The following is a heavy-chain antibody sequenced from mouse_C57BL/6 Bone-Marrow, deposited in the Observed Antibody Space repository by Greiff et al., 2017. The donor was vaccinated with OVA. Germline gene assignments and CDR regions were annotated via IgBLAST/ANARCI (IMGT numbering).Heavy chain of an antibody. V-gene: IGHV1-80*01. D-gene: IGHD1-1*01. Sequence: QVQLQQSGAELVKPGASVKISCKASGYAFSSYWMNWVKQRPGKGLEWIGQIYPGDGDTNYNGKFKGKATLTADKSSSTAYMQLSSLTSEDSAVYFCASIITTVVADYWYFDVWGTGTTVTVSS. CDR3: ASIITTVVADYWYFDV. CDR2: IYPGDGDT. CDR1: GYAFSSYW. J-gene: IGHJ1*03.